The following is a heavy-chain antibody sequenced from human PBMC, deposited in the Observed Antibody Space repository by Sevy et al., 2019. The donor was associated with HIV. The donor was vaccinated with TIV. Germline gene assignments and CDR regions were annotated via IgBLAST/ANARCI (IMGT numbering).Heavy chain of an antibody. V-gene: IGHV3-9*01. J-gene: IGHJ4*02. CDR2: LSRHIRTI. CDR1: GFTFDDYA. CDR3: VKDKVDGDSGYGLFDF. Sequence: GGSLRLSCAASGFTFDDYAMHWVRQAPGKGLEWVSGLSRHIRTIGYADSVKGGFTSSRDNARNSLYLQMNSLRAQDTAFYYCVKDKVDGDSGYGLFDFWGQGTLVTVSS. D-gene: IGHD5-12*01.